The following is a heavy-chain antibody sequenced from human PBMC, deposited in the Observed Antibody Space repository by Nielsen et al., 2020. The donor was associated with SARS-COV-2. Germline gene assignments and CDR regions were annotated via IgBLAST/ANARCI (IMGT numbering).Heavy chain of an antibody. Sequence: GESLKISCAASGFTFSSYAMSWVRQAPGKGLEWVSAISSSGGSTYYADSVKGRFTISRDNSKNTLYLQMNSLRADDTAVYYCAKGGTDCGSTSCYVDYWGQGTLVTVSS. CDR1: GFTFSSYA. J-gene: IGHJ4*02. CDR2: ISSSGGST. V-gene: IGHV3-23*01. D-gene: IGHD2-2*01. CDR3: AKGGTDCGSTSCYVDY.